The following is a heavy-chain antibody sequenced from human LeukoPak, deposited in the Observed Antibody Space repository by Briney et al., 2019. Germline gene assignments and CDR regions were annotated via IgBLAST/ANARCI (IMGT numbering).Heavy chain of an antibody. CDR3: AGRDGYNAVDY. V-gene: IGHV4-39*07. D-gene: IGHD5-24*01. CDR1: GGSISTSNYY. CDR2: IFYSGST. Sequence: SETLSLTCTVSGGSISTSNYYWGWIRQPPGKGLEWIGNIFYSGSTYYSPSLKSRVTMSVDTSKNQFSLKLSSVTAADTAVYYCAGRDGYNAVDYWGQGTLVTVSS. J-gene: IGHJ4*02.